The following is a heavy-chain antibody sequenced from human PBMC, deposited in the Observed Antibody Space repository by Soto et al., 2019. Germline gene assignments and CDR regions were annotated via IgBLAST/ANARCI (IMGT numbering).Heavy chain of an antibody. Sequence: ESGPTLVNPTQTLTLTCTFSGFSLSTSGMCVSWIRQPPGKALEWLALIDWDDDKYYSTSLKTRLTISKDTSKNQVVLTMTNMDPVDTATYYCARTQLEVVTHYYYYYGMDVWGQGTTVTVSS. D-gene: IGHD3-22*01. V-gene: IGHV2-70*01. CDR1: GFSLSTSGMC. J-gene: IGHJ6*02. CDR2: IDWDDDK. CDR3: ARTQLEVVTHYYYYYGMDV.